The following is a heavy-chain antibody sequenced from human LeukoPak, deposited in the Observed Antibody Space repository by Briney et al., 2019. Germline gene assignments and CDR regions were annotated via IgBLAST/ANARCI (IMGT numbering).Heavy chain of an antibody. Sequence: PGGSLRLSCAASGFTVSSNYMSWVRQAPGKGLEWVSVIYSGGSTYYADSVKGRFTISRDNSKNTLYLQMNSLRAEDTAVYYCAREALGYCSSTSCSKDYWGQGTLVTVSS. CDR2: IYSGGST. D-gene: IGHD2-2*01. V-gene: IGHV3-53*01. J-gene: IGHJ4*02. CDR3: AREALGYCSSTSCSKDY. CDR1: GFTVSSNY.